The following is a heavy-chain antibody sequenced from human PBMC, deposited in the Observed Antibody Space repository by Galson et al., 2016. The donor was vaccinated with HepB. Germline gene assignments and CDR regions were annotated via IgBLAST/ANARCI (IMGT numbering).Heavy chain of an antibody. CDR1: GDSVSSNTAG. V-gene: IGHV6-1*01. J-gene: IGHJ6*02. CDR2: TYYRSGWYR. CDR3: TRVNLLGRGMNV. Sequence: CAISGDSVSSNTAGWNWLRQSPSRGLEWLGRTYYRSGWYRDYASSVRGRLIINPDTSKNQFSLQLNSVTLDDTAVYYCTRVNLLGRGMNVLGQGTNVTVSS.